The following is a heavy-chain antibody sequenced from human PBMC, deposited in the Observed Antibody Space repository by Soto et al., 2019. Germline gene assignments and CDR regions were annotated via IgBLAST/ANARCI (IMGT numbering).Heavy chain of an antibody. CDR3: ARVSTTADPTNWFDP. J-gene: IGHJ5*02. CDR2: INHSGST. D-gene: IGHD4-17*01. Sequence: ETLSLTCAVYGGSFSGYYWSWIRQPPGKGLEWIGEINHSGSTNYNPSLKSRVTISVDTSKNQFSLKLSSVTAADTAVYYCARVSTTADPTNWFDPWGQGTLVTVSS. V-gene: IGHV4-34*01. CDR1: GGSFSGYY.